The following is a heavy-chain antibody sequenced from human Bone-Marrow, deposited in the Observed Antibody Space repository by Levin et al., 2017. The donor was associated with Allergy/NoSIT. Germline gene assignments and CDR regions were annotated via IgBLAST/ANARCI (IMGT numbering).Heavy chain of an antibody. CDR3: ARGGRPYYDSSGSYYFDH. CDR1: AGTFSGFP. CDR2: LVPMYHTP. Sequence: ASVKVSCKSSAGTFSGFPLSWVRQAPGQGLEWMGGLVPMYHTPNYAQKFQGRLTITADESTKTSHMELRSLKSDDTALYYCARGGRPYYDSSGSYYFDHWGQGTLVNVSS. J-gene: IGHJ1*01. V-gene: IGHV1-69*13. D-gene: IGHD3-22*01.